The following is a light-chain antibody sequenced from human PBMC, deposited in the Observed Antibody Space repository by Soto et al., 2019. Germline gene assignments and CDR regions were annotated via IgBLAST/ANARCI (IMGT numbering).Light chain of an antibody. CDR1: QSISSW. CDR2: KAS. CDR3: QQYKSYSPWT. Sequence: DIQMTQSPSTLSASVGDRVTITCRASQSISSWLAWYQQKPGKAPKLLIYKASSLESGVPSRFSGIVSGTEFTLTISSLQPDDFATYYCQQYKSYSPWTFGQGTKVEIK. J-gene: IGKJ1*01. V-gene: IGKV1-5*03.